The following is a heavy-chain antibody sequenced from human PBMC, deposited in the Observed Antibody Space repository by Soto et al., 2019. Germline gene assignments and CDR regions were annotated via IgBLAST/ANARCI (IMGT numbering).Heavy chain of an antibody. Sequence: HGESLKISCKGSGYSFTSYWIGWMRLLPGKGLEWMGIIYPGDSDTRYSPSFQGQVTISTDKSITTAYLQWSSLKASDTAMYYCARRPFRGVRPYYFDFWGQGTLVTAPQ. CDR2: IYPGDSDT. V-gene: IGHV5-51*01. J-gene: IGHJ4*02. CDR1: GYSFTSYW. D-gene: IGHD3-16*01. CDR3: ARRPFRGVRPYYFDF.